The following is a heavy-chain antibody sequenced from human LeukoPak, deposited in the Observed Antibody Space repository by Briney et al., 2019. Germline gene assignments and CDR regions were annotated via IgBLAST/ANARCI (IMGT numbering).Heavy chain of an antibody. Sequence: ASVKVSCKASGYTFTSYGISWVRQAPGQGLEWMGWISAYNGNTNYAQKLQGRVTMTTDTSTSTAYMELRSLRSDDTAVYYCAIGVVVSHYYYYGMDVWGQGTTVTVSS. CDR3: AIGVVVSHYYYYGMDV. D-gene: IGHD3-22*01. CDR2: ISAYNGNT. V-gene: IGHV1-18*01. CDR1: GYTFTSYG. J-gene: IGHJ6*02.